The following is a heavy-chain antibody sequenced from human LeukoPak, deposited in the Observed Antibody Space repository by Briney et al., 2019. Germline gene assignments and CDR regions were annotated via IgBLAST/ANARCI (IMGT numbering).Heavy chain of an antibody. J-gene: IGHJ6*03. CDR3: ARIGDGSGYDYNYYYYYMDV. V-gene: IGHV1-18*01. CDR1: GYTFTGYG. D-gene: IGHD5-12*01. CDR2: ISAYNGNT. Sequence: ASVKVSCKASGYTFTGYGISWVRQAPGQGLEWMGWISAYNGNTNYAQKLQGRVTMITDTSTSTAYMELRSLRSDDTAVYYCARIGDGSGYDYNYYYYYMDVWGKGTTVTVSS.